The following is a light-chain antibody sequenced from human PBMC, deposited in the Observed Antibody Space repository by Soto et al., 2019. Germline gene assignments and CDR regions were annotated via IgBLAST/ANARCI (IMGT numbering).Light chain of an antibody. Sequence: QSALTQPASVSGSPGQSITISCTGTSSDVGNYNYVSWYQLHPGKAPKLMIYEVTNRPSGVSDRFSGSRSGNTASLTISGLQAEDEADYYCSSYTDSSNYVFGTGTKLTVL. CDR2: EVT. V-gene: IGLV2-14*01. J-gene: IGLJ1*01. CDR1: SSDVGNYNY. CDR3: SSYTDSSNYV.